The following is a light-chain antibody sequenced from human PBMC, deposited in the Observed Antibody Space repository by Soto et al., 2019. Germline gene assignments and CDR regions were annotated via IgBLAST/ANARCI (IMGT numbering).Light chain of an antibody. CDR3: QQYYSTLLT. V-gene: IGKV4-1*01. CDR2: WAS. J-gene: IGKJ4*01. CDR1: QSVLYSSNNKNY. Sequence: DIVMTQSPVSLAVSLGERATINCKSSQSVLYSSNNKNYLAWYQQKPGQPPKLLIYWASTRESGVPDRFSGSGSGTDFTLTISSLQAEDVAVYYCQQYYSTLLTFGGGTKVEIK.